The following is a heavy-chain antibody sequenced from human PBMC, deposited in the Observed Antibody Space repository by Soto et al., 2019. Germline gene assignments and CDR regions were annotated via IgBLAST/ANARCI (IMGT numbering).Heavy chain of an antibody. CDR3: ARGEGVGDPMFEY. Sequence: VRLVESGGGLVKPGGSLRLSCSPSGFTFIYYTMTWFRQAPGKGLEWVSSISSSSSYIYYADSVKGRFTISRDNAKYSLYLQMNSLRAEDTAVYYCARGEGVGDPMFEYWGQGTLVTVSS. CDR1: GFTFIYYT. J-gene: IGHJ4*02. V-gene: IGHV3-21*01. CDR2: ISSSSSYI. D-gene: IGHD2-21*02.